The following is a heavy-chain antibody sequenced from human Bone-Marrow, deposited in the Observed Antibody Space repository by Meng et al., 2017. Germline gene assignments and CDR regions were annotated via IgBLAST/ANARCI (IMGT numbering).Heavy chain of an antibody. CDR1: GGSFSGYY. V-gene: IGHV4-34*01. Sequence: SQTLSLTCAVYGGSFSGYYWSWIRQPPGKGLEWIGEINHSGSTNYNPSLKSRVTISVDTSKNQFSLKLSSVTAADTAVYYCARAYGSGSYYERGYYYYGMDVWGQGTTVTVSS. CDR2: INHSGST. J-gene: IGHJ6*02. CDR3: ARAYGSGSYYERGYYYYGMDV. D-gene: IGHD3-10*01.